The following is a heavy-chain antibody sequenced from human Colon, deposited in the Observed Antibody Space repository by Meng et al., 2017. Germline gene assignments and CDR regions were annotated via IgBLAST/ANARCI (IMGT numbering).Heavy chain of an antibody. CDR1: GDSIRSSNW. V-gene: IGHV4-4*02. CDR2: IYHSGST. J-gene: IGHJ4*02. Sequence: VQLKDAGPGLVKPSGTPSLTCAVSGDSIRSSNWWSWVRQPPGRGLEWIGEIYHSGSTNYNPSLKNRVTMTVDKSKNEFSLTLSSVTAADTAFYYCARVIYASGNMAHLDYWGQGTLVTVSS. D-gene: IGHD3-10*01. CDR3: ARVIYASGNMAHLDY.